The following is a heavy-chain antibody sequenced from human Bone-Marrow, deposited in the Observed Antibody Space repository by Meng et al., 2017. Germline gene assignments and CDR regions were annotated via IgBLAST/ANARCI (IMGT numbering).Heavy chain of an antibody. CDR3: AKAIGSSRRPWFDP. Sequence: GGSLRLSCAASGFTFSSYSMSWVRQAPGKGLEWVSAISGSGGSTYYADSVKGRFTISRDNSKNTLYLQMNSLRAEDTAVYYCAKAIGSSRRPWFDPWGQGTLVTVSS. CDR1: GFTFSSYS. CDR2: ISGSGGST. V-gene: IGHV3-23*01. D-gene: IGHD6-13*01. J-gene: IGHJ5*02.